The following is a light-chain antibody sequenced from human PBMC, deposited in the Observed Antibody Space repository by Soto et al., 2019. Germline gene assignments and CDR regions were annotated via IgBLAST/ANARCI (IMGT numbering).Light chain of an antibody. V-gene: IGLV2-14*03. CDR2: DVN. CDR1: SNDIGIYNY. CDR3: SSYTSTSTV. J-gene: IGLJ2*01. Sequence: QSVLTQPASVSGSPGQSISISCTGTSNDIGIYNYVSWYQQYPGKAPKLLIYDVNNRLSGVSNRFSGSKSGNTASLTISGLQAEDEAFYYCSSYTSTSTVFGGGTKLTVL.